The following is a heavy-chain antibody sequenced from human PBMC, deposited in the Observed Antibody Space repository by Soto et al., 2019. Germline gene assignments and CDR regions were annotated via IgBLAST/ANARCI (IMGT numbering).Heavy chain of an antibody. D-gene: IGHD4-17*01. CDR1: GGTFSSYA. J-gene: IGHJ6*02. Sequence: QVQLVQSGAEVKKPGSSVKVSGKASGGTFSSYAISWLRQAPGQGLDWMGGIIPIFDTSAYAQKFQGRVTITADESTSTAYMELSSLRSEDTAVYYCARHGDPTPYSSYGMDVWGQGTTVTVSS. V-gene: IGHV1-69*12. CDR2: IIPIFDTS. CDR3: ARHGDPTPYSSYGMDV.